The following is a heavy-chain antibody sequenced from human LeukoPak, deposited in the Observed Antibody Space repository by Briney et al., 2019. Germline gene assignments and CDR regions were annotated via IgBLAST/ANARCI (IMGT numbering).Heavy chain of an antibody. CDR2: IYHSGST. CDR3: ARDRSYYDSSGDDAIDI. D-gene: IGHD3-22*01. V-gene: IGHV4-4*02. Sequence: SGTLSLTCAVSGGSISSSNWWSWVRQPPGKGLEWGGEIYHSGSTNYNPSLKSRVTISVDKSKNQFSLKLSSVTAADTAVYYCARDRSYYDSSGDDAIDIWGQGTMVTVSS. CDR1: GGSISSSNW. J-gene: IGHJ3*02.